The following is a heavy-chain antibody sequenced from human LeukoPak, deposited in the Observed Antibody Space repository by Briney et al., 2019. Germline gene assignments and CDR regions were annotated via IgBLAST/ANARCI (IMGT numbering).Heavy chain of an antibody. V-gene: IGHV3-21*01. CDR1: GFSFNSYT. J-gene: IGHJ6*02. D-gene: IGHD2/OR15-2a*01. Sequence: KSGGSLRLSCLASGFSFNSYTMNWDREAPGKGLEWVSTISPVSSYTWYAESVKGRFTISRDNPKNSLYLQMDSLRAEDTAVYYCVRDVSRRIGMDVWGQGTTVTVSS. CDR2: ISPVSSYT. CDR3: VRDVSRRIGMDV.